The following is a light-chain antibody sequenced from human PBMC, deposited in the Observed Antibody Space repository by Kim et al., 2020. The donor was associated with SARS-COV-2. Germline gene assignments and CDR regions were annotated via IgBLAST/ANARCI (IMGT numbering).Light chain of an antibody. J-gene: IGLJ2*01. Sequence: ATGKTASITCGGDSIEEKSVHWYQQKPGQAPVLVIYFGSDRPSRIPERFSGSNSGSTATLTISRAEAGDEADYYCQVWDTSSHRVVFGGGTQLTVL. CDR1: SIEEKS. CDR3: QVWDTSSHRVV. CDR2: FGS. V-gene: IGLV3-21*04.